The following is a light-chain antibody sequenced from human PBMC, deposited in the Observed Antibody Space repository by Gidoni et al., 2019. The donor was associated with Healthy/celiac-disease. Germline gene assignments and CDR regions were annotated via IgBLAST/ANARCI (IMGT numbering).Light chain of an antibody. CDR3: QQYGSSQIT. CDR1: QSVSSSY. J-gene: IGKJ5*01. CDR2: GAS. V-gene: IGKV3-20*01. Sequence: EILFTQSPGTLSLSPGERATLSCRASQSVSSSYLAWYQQKPGQAPRLLIYGASSRATGIPDRFSGSGSGTDFTLTISRLEPEDFAVYYCQQYGSSQITFGQGTRLEIK.